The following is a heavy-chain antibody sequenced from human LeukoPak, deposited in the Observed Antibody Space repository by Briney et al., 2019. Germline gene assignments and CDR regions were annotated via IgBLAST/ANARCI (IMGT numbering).Heavy chain of an antibody. D-gene: IGHD3-22*01. CDR1: GGSISSYY. J-gene: IGHJ3*02. V-gene: IGHV4-59*01. CDR2: IYYSGST. Sequence: PSETLSRTCTVSGGSISSYYWSWIRQPPGKGLEWIGYIYYSGSTNYNPSLTSRVTISVDTSKNQFSLKLSSVTAADTAVYYCARGIAYYDSSGFVAFDIWGQGTMVTVSS. CDR3: ARGIAYYDSSGFVAFDI.